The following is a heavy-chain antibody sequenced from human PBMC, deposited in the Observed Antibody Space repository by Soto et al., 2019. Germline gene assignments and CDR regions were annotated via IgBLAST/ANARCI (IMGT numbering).Heavy chain of an antibody. V-gene: IGHV4-28*01. Sequence: TSETLSLTCAVSGYSLSSSNWWGWIRPPPGKGLEWIGYIYYSGSTYYNPSLKSRVTKSVDTSKNQFSLKLSSVTAVDTAVYYCARKNGVLDAFDIWGQGTMVTGSS. CDR1: GYSLSSSNW. J-gene: IGHJ3*02. CDR3: ARKNGVLDAFDI. CDR2: IYYSGST. D-gene: IGHD4-17*01.